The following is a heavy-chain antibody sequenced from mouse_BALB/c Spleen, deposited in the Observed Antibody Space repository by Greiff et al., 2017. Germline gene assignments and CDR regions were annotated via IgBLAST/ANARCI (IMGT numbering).Heavy chain of an antibody. CDR1: GFAFSSYD. CDR3: ARLYYYGSSLPYYAMGY. Sequence: EVQLVESGGGLVKPGGSLKLSCAASGFAFSSYDMSWVRQTPEKRLEWVAYISSGGGSTYYPDTVKGRFTISRDNAKNTLYLQMSSLKSEDTAMYYGARLYYYGSSLPYYAMGYWGQRTSVTVSS. D-gene: IGHD1-1*01. J-gene: IGHJ4*01. CDR2: ISSGGGST. V-gene: IGHV5-12-1*01.